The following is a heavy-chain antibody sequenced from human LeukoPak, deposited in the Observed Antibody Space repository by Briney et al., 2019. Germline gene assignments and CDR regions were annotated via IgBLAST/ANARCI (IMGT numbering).Heavy chain of an antibody. Sequence: GGSLRLSCAASGFTFSSYAMSWVRQAPGKGLEWVSAISGSGGSTYYADSVKGRFTISRDNSKNTLYLQMNSLRAEDTAVYYCAKGTGIVVVVAATRNYFDYWGQGTLVTVSS. CDR3: AKGTGIVVVVAATRNYFDY. CDR1: GFTFSSYA. D-gene: IGHD2-15*01. CDR2: ISGSGGST. V-gene: IGHV3-23*01. J-gene: IGHJ4*02.